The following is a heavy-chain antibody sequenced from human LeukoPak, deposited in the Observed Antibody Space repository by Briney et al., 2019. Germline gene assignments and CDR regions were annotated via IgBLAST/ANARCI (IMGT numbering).Heavy chain of an antibody. CDR3: ARAMVRGVSPFDY. D-gene: IGHD3-10*01. V-gene: IGHV4-61*08. J-gene: IGHJ4*02. CDR1: GGSISSGGYY. Sequence: SEILSLTCTVSGGSISSGGYYWSWIRQHPGKGLEWIGYIYYSGSTNYNPSLKSRVTISVDTSKNQFSLKLSSVTAADTAVYYCARAMVRGVSPFDYWGQGTLVTVSS. CDR2: IYYSGST.